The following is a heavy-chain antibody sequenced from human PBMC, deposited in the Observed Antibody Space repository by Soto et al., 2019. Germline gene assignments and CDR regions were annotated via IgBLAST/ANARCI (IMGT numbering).Heavy chain of an antibody. V-gene: IGHV3-30*18. CDR2: ISYDGSNK. CDR1: GFTFNSYA. Sequence: QVQLVESGGGVVQPGRSLRLSCAASGFTFNSYAMHWVRQAPGKGLEWVAVISYDGSNKYCTDSVKGRFSISRDNSKNTLYLQMNSLRGEDTAVYYCAKSDLYYYYGMDVW. J-gene: IGHJ6*01. CDR3: AKSDLYYYYGMDV.